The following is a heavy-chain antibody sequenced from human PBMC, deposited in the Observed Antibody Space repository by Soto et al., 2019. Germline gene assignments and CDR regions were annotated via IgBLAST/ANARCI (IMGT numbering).Heavy chain of an antibody. CDR1: GGSISSYY. CDR3: ARSRLSTFDY. Sequence: SETLSLTCTVSGGSISSYYWSWIRQPPGKGLEWIGYIYYSGSTNYNPSLKSRVTISVDTSKNQFSLKLSSVTAADTAVYYCARSRLSTFDYWGQGTLVTVSS. V-gene: IGHV4-59*01. D-gene: IGHD3-16*01. J-gene: IGHJ4*02. CDR2: IYYSGST.